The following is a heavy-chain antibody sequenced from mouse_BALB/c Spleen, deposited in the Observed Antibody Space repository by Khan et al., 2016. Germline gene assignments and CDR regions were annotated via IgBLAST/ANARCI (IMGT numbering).Heavy chain of an antibody. CDR1: GFNIKDTY. D-gene: IGHD4-1*01. CDR3: ARNWDGGYYFDY. CDR2: IDPANGNT. V-gene: IGHV14-3*02. Sequence: VQLQQSGAELVKPGASVKLSCTASGFNIKDTYMHWVKQRPEQGLEWIGRIDPANGNTKYDPKFQGKATITADTSSNTAYLQLSSLTSEDTAVYYCARNWDGGYYFDYWGQGTTLTVSS. J-gene: IGHJ2*01.